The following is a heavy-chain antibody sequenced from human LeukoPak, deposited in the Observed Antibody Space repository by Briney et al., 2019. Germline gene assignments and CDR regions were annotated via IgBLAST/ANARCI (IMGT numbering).Heavy chain of an antibody. CDR1: GYSITSGYH. V-gene: IGHV4-38-2*02. J-gene: IGHJ4*02. CDR3: ARDEVL. CDR2: IYTSGST. Sequence: SETLSLTCTVSGYSITSGYHWGWIRQPPGKGLEWIGRIYTSGSTNYNPSLKSRVTMLVDTSKNQFSLKLSSVTAADTAVYYCARDEVLWGQGTLVTVSS.